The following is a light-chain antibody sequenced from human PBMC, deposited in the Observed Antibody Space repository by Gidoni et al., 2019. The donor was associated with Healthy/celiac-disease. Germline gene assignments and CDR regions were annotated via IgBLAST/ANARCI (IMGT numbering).Light chain of an antibody. V-gene: IGKV3-11*01. CDR1: QSVSSY. CDR2: DAS. J-gene: IGKJ2*01. Sequence: EIVLTQSPATLSLSPGERATLSCRASQSVSSYLAWYQQKPGQAPRLLIYDASNRATGIPARFSGSGFGTDFTLTISSLEPEDFAVYYCQQRSNWSMYTFXQXTKLXIK. CDR3: QQRSNWSMYT.